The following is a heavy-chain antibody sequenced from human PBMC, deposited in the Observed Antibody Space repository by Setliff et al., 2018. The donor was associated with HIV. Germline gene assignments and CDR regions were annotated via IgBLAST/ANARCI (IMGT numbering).Heavy chain of an antibody. CDR1: GYSFTDYY. Sequence: ASVKVSCKASGYSFTDYYMHWVQQAPGKGLEWMGRVDPEDGDIIYAERFQGRVTITADTSTDTAYMELSSLRSEDTAVYYCATGNYGGYLRVFVDFWGQGTRVTVSS. CDR3: ATGNYGGYLRVFVDF. D-gene: IGHD4-17*01. J-gene: IGHJ4*02. V-gene: IGHV1-69-2*01. CDR2: VDPEDGDI.